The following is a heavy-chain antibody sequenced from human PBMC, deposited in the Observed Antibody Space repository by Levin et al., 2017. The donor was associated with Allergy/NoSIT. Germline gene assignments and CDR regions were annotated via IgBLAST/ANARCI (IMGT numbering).Heavy chain of an antibody. J-gene: IGHJ4*02. CDR1: GFTFSDYY. Sequence: GGSLRLSCAASGFTFSDYYMSWIRQAPGKGLEWVSYISSSGSTIYYADSVKGRFTISRDNAKNSLYLQMNSLRAEDTAVYYCARDKRFLDPGYYFDYWGQGTLVTVSS. CDR3: ARDKRFLDPGYYFDY. CDR2: ISSSGSTI. D-gene: IGHD3-3*01. V-gene: IGHV3-11*01.